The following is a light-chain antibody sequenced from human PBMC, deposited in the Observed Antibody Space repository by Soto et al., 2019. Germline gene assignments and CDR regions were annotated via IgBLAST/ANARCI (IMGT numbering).Light chain of an antibody. CDR3: CSYAGSDTYV. V-gene: IGLV2-23*02. J-gene: IGLJ1*01. CDR2: DVT. Sequence: QSALTQPASVSGSPGQSITISCTGTSSDVGSYDLVSWYQQHPGKAPKLVISDVTKRPSGVSNRFSGSKSGNTASLTISGLQAEDEDDYYCCSYAGSDTYVFGTGTKVTVL. CDR1: SSDVGSYDL.